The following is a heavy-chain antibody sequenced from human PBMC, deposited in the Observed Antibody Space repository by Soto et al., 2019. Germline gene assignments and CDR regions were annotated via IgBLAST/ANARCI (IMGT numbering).Heavy chain of an antibody. CDR1: GGSISSSSHY. V-gene: IGHV4-39*01. Sequence: SETLSLTCTVSGGSISSSSHYWGWIRQPPGKGLEWIASIYYGGSTDYNPSLKSRVTISVDTSKNQFSLELSSVSAADTAFYYCARQSYDTSGYYYSGYGMDVGGQGTTVT. CDR2: IYYGGST. D-gene: IGHD3-22*01. CDR3: ARQSYDTSGYYYSGYGMDV. J-gene: IGHJ6*02.